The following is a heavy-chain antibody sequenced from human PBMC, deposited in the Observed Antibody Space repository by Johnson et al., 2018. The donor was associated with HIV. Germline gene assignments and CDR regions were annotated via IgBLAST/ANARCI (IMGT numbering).Heavy chain of an antibody. J-gene: IGHJ3*02. CDR2: IWYDGSNN. CDR1: GFTFSSYG. CDR3: ARGFGNSGYYYGRFGAFDI. Sequence: QVQLVESGGGVVQPGRSLRLSCAASGFTFSSYGMHWVRQAPGKGLEWVAVIWYDGSNNYYAYSVKGRFTISRDNAKNSLYLQMNSLRAEDTALYYCARGFGNSGYYYGRFGAFDIWGQGTMVTVSS. V-gene: IGHV3-33*01. D-gene: IGHD3-22*01.